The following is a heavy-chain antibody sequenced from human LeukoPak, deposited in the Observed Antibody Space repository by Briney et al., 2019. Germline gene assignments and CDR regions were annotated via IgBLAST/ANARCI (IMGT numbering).Heavy chain of an antibody. CDR2: ISSSGSTI. CDR3: ARGAYTVDY. CDR1: GFTFSSYE. D-gene: IGHD4-11*01. J-gene: IGHJ4*02. Sequence: GGSLRLSCAASGFTFSSYEMNWVRQAPGKGLEWLSYISSSGSTIYYADSVKGRFTISRHNAKNSLCLQMNSLRAEDTAVYYCARGAYTVDYWGQGTLVTVSS. V-gene: IGHV3-48*03.